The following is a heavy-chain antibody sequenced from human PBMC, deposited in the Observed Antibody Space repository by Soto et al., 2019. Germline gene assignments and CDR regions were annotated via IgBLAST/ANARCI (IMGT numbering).Heavy chain of an antibody. Sequence: SETLSLTCTVSGGSISSGGYYWSWIRQHPGKGLEWIGYIFYSGSTYYNPSLKSRVTISVDTSKNQFSLKLSSLTAADTAVYYCARAPGDYFDYWGQGTLVTVS. CDR2: IFYSGST. CDR3: ARAPGDYFDY. CDR1: GGSISSGGYY. J-gene: IGHJ4*02. V-gene: IGHV4-31*03.